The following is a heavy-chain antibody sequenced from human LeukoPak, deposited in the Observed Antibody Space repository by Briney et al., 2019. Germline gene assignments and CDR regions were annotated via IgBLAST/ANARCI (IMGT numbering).Heavy chain of an antibody. CDR1: GYTFTGYY. V-gene: IGHV1-2*06. CDR3: AREMFKLELDYYYYMDV. J-gene: IGHJ6*03. Sequence: GASVKVSCNASGYTFTGYYMHWVRQAPGQGLEWMGRINPNSGGTNYAQKFQGRVTMTRDTSISTAYMELSRLRSDDTAVYYCAREMFKLELDYYYYMDVWGKGTTVTVSS. CDR2: INPNSGGT. D-gene: IGHD1-7*01.